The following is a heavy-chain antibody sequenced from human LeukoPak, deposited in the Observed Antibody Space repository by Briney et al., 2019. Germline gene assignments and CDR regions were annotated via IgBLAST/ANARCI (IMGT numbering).Heavy chain of an antibody. CDR3: ARDQARYGSGSDFDP. J-gene: IGHJ5*02. CDR2: ISSSGSTI. CDR1: GFTFSDYY. Sequence: GGSLRLSCAASGFTFSDYYMSWIRQAPGKGLEWVSYISSSGSTIYYADSVKGRFTISRDNSKNPLYLQMNSLRAEDTAVYYCARDQARYGSGSDFDPWGQGTLVTVSS. D-gene: IGHD3-10*01. V-gene: IGHV3-11*04.